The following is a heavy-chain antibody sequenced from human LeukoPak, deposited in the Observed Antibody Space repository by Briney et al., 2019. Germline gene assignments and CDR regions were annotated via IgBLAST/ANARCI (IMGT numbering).Heavy chain of an antibody. CDR3: ARLHGFWSGTSYYFDY. CDR2: INWNGGST. Sequence: GGSLRLSCAASGFTFDDYGMRWVRQAPGKGLEWVSGINWNGGSTGYADSVKGRFTISRDNAKNSLYLQMNSLRAEDTALYYCARLHGFWSGTSYYFDYWGQGTLVTVSS. V-gene: IGHV3-20*04. J-gene: IGHJ4*02. D-gene: IGHD3-3*01. CDR1: GFTFDDYG.